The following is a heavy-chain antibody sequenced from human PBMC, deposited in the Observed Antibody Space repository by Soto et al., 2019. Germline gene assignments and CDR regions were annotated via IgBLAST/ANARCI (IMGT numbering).Heavy chain of an antibody. CDR2: ISYDGSNK. CDR3: ARDAWYDFWSGTPYYYYYGMDV. CDR1: GFTFSSYA. Sequence: QVQLVESGGGVVQPGRSLRLSCAASGFTFSSYAMHWVRQAPGKGLEWVAVISYDGSNKYYADSVKGRFTISRDNSKNTLYLQMNSMRAEDTAVYYCARDAWYDFWSGTPYYYYYGMDVWGQGTTVTVSS. J-gene: IGHJ6*02. V-gene: IGHV3-30-3*01. D-gene: IGHD3-3*01.